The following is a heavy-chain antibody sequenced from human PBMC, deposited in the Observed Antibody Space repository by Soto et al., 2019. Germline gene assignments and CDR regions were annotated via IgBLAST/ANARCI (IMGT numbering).Heavy chain of an antibody. CDR1: GYTFTSYG. Sequence: ASVKVSFKASGYTFTSYGISWLRQAPGQGLEWMGWISAYNGNTNYAQKLQGRVTMTTDTSTSTAYMELRSLRSDDTAVYYCARDISREVLWFGESHDAFDIWGQGTMVTVSS. CDR2: ISAYNGNT. V-gene: IGHV1-18*04. CDR3: ARDISREVLWFGESHDAFDI. D-gene: IGHD3-10*01. J-gene: IGHJ3*02.